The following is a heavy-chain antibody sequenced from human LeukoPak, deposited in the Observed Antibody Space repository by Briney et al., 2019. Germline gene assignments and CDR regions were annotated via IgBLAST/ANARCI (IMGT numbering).Heavy chain of an antibody. Sequence: SETLSLTCAVSGGSISSGGYSWSWNRQPPGKGLEWIGYIYHSGSTYYNPSLKSRVTISVDRSKNQFSLKLSSVTAADTAVYYCATVDTEIWYFDYWGQGTLVTVSS. CDR3: ATVDTEIWYFDY. D-gene: IGHD5-18*01. CDR2: IYHSGST. CDR1: GGSISSGGYS. J-gene: IGHJ4*02. V-gene: IGHV4-30-2*01.